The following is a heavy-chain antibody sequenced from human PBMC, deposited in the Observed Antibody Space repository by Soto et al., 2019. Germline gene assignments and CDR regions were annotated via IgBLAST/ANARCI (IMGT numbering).Heavy chain of an antibody. J-gene: IGHJ6*02. CDR1: GYTFSRYG. Sequence: QGQLVQSGGEVKKPGASVKVSCKASGYTFSRYGISWVRQAPGQGLEWMGWISGYNGDTNYAQKFQGRVTMTMDTSTTTAYMELRSLTSADTAVYYCAKNGHPPYYYYGLDAWGQGTTVTVSS. D-gene: IGHD2-8*01. CDR2: ISGYNGDT. V-gene: IGHV1-18*01. CDR3: AKNGHPPYYYYGLDA.